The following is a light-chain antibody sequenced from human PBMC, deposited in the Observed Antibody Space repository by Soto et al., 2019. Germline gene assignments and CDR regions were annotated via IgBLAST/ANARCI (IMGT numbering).Light chain of an antibody. CDR2: GAS. CDR3: QQYKQWPVA. J-gene: IGKJ4*01. CDR1: HSVGSN. Sequence: VMTQSPTTLSVSPGERATLSCRASHSVGSNLAWYQQNLGQAPRLLIYGASTRATGVPARFSGSGSATQFTLTLSSLQSEDFGFYYCQQYKQWPVAFGGGTKVEIK. V-gene: IGKV3-15*01.